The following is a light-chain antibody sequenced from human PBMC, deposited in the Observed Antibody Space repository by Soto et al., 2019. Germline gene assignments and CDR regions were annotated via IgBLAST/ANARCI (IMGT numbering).Light chain of an antibody. J-gene: IGKJ5*01. CDR2: GAS. Sequence: VLTQSPSTLSLSPGERATLSCRASQTVRNNYLAWYQKKRGQAPMLLIYGASSRATGIPDRFSGSGSGTDFTLTISSLEPEDSAVYYCQQRSNWPSITFGQGTRLE. CDR1: QTVRNNY. CDR3: QQRSNWPSIT. V-gene: IGKV3D-20*02.